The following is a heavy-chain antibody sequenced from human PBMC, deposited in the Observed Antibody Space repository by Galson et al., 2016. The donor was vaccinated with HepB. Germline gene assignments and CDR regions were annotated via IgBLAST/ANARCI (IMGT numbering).Heavy chain of an antibody. CDR1: GFSVSSNY. CDR2: IYSRGNT. D-gene: IGHD3-3*01. CDR3: VRSPPGSGYFLLYYFEY. J-gene: IGHJ4*02. V-gene: IGHV3-53*01. Sequence: SLRLSCAASGFSVSSNYLSRVRQVPGKGLEWVSVIYSRGNTYYADSVKGRFTLSRDSSKNTLYLQMDSLRAEDTAMYYCVRSPPGSGYFLLYYFEYWGQGTAVTVSS.